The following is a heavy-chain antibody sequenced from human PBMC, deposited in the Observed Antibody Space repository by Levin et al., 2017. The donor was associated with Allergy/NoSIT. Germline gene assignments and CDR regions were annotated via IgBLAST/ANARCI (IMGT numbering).Heavy chain of an antibody. J-gene: IGHJ4*02. CDR2: IYTSGST. CDR1: GGSISSYY. D-gene: IGHD1-26*01. CDR3: ARDFREGRSDYHFDY. Sequence: SQTLSLTCTVSGGSISSYYWSWIRQPAGKGLEWIGRIYTSGSTNYNPSLKSRVTMSVDTSKNQFSLKLSSVTGADTAVYYCARDFREGRSDYHFDYWGQGTLVTVSS. V-gene: IGHV4-4*07.